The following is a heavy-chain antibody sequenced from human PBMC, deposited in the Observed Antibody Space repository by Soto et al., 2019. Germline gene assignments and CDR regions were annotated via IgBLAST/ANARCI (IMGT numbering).Heavy chain of an antibody. J-gene: IGHJ4*02. Sequence: SVTVSCKASGGPFISSAISWVRQAPGQGLEWMGGIIPIFGTANYAQKFQGRVTITADESTSTAYMELSSLRSEDTAVYYCASTRGPRSSPPLPYDYWGQGTLVNVAS. CDR3: ASTRGPRSSPPLPYDY. D-gene: IGHD6-6*01. CDR1: GGPFISSA. CDR2: IIPIFGTA. V-gene: IGHV1-69*13.